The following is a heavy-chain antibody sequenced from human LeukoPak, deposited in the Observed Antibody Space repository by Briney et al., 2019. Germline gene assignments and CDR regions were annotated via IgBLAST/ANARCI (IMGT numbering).Heavy chain of an antibody. Sequence: GGSLRLSCAASGFTFSSYSMNWVRQAPGNGLEWVSSISSSSYIHYADSVKGRFTISRDNAKNSLYLQMNSLRAEDTAVYYCARGGQWELPYYFDYWGQGTLVTVSS. V-gene: IGHV3-21*01. CDR2: ISSSSYI. D-gene: IGHD1-26*01. CDR1: GFTFSSYS. J-gene: IGHJ4*02. CDR3: ARGGQWELPYYFDY.